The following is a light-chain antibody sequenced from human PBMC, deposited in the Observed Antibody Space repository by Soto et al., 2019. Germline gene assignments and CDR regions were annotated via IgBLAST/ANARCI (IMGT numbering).Light chain of an antibody. CDR3: QQYFSTPIT. CDR1: QSVLYSSNNKNY. V-gene: IGKV4-1*01. Sequence: DIVMTQSPDSLAVSLGERATINCKSSQSVLYSSNNKNYLSWYQQKPGQPPKLLIYWASTRESGVPDRFSGSGSGTDFTLTISSLQAEGVAVYYCQQYFSTPITFGQGTRLEIK. CDR2: WAS. J-gene: IGKJ5*01.